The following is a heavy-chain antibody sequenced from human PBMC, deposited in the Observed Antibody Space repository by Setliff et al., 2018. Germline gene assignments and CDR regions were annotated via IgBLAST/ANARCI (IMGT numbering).Heavy chain of an antibody. CDR1: GGSMIGGHYY. J-gene: IGHJ5*02. V-gene: IGHV4-31*03. CDR3: ARGHCSSGECPNYFDP. D-gene: IGHD2-15*01. CDR2: IYYSGNT. Sequence: KTSETLSLTCTVSGGSMIGGHYYWSWIRQLPGKGLEWIAYIYYSGNTYYNPSLKSRVTISVDTSKNQSSLKINSVTAADTAVYYCARGHCSSGECPNYFDPWGQGTQVTVSS.